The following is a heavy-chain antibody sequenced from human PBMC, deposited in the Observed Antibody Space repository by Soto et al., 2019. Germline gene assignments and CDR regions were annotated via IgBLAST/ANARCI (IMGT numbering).Heavy chain of an antibody. J-gene: IGHJ3*02. V-gene: IGHV3-48*03. Sequence: PGGSLRLSCAASGFTFSSYEMNWVRQAPGKGLEWVSYIISRGSTIYYADSVKGRFTISRDNSKNTLYLQMNSLRAEDTAVYYCAKDSDYDDYDFWSGTFDIWGQGTMVTVSS. CDR1: GFTFSSYE. CDR3: AKDSDYDDYDFWSGTFDI. CDR2: IISRGSTI. D-gene: IGHD3-3*01.